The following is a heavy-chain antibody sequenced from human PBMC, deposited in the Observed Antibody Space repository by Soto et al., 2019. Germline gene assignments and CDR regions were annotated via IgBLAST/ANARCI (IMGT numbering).Heavy chain of an antibody. J-gene: IGHJ6*02. CDR1: GGSINSYY. CDR2: VHHSWGS. D-gene: IGHD3-10*01. Sequence: QVQLQESGPGLVKPSETLSLSCTVSGGSINSYYWSWIRQSPGKRMEWIGYVHHSWGSSYNPSLQSRVALSLDTSKSQFSLKVTSVTATATAVYYCARQGFGPLHGLVDVWGQGTTVTVSS. CDR3: ARQGFGPLHGLVDV. V-gene: IGHV4-59*08.